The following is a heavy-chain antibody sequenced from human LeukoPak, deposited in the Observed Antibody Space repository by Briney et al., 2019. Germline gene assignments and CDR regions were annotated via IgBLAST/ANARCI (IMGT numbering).Heavy chain of an antibody. CDR3: AREGTLWFGELLYYYYMDV. D-gene: IGHD3-10*01. CDR2: ISYDGSNK. CDR1: GFTFSSYA. Sequence: GGSLRLSCAASGFTFSSYAMHWVRQAPGKGLEWVAVISYDGSNKYYADSVKGRFTISRDNSKNTLYLQMNSLRAEDTAVYYCAREGTLWFGELLYYYYMDVWGKGTTVTVSS. V-gene: IGHV3-30-3*01. J-gene: IGHJ6*03.